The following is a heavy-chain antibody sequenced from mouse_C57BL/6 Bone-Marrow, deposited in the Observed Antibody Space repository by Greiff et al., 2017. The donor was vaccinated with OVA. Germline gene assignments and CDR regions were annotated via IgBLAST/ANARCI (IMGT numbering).Heavy chain of an antibody. CDR3: ARDYYGSRVPHYFDY. V-gene: IGHV1-26*01. J-gene: IGHJ2*01. Sequence: EVQLQQSGPELVKPGASVKISCKASGYTFTDYYLNWVKQSHGKSLEWIGDINPNNGGTSYNQKFKGKATLTVDKSSSTAYMELRSLTSEDSAVYYCARDYYGSRVPHYFDYWGQGTTLTVSS. D-gene: IGHD1-1*01. CDR2: INPNNGGT. CDR1: GYTFTDYY.